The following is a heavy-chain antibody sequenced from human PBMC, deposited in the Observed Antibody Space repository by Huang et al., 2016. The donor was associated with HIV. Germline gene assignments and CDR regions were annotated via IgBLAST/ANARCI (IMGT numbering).Heavy chain of an antibody. CDR3: ARVSGSGWLIDY. V-gene: IGHV2-70*15. CDR2: IDWDDDT. CDR1: GFSLTTGGMC. J-gene: IGHJ4*02. Sequence: QVTLRESGPALVKPTQTLTLTCTFSGFSLTTGGMCLTWIRQPPGKALEWMARIDWDDDTYYSPALKTRLTISKDTSRKQVVLKMTNMDHDDTATYYCARVSGSGWLIDYWGLGTLVTVSS. D-gene: IGHD6-19*01.